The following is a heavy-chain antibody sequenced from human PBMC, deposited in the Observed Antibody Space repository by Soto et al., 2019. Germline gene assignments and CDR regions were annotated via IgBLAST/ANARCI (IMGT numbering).Heavy chain of an antibody. D-gene: IGHD3-9*01. V-gene: IGHV3-9*01. CDR3: AKSISGVHDLIAY. CDR1: GFTFSSYA. J-gene: IGHJ4*02. Sequence: GGSLRLSCAASGFTFSSYAMHWVRQAPGKGLEWVSGISWNSGSIGYADSVKGRFTISRDNAKNSLYLQMNSLRAEDTALYYCAKSISGVHDLIAYWGQGTLVTVPS. CDR2: ISWNSGSI.